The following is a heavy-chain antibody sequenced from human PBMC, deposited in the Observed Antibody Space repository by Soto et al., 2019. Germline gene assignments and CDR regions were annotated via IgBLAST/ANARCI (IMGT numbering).Heavy chain of an antibody. D-gene: IGHD2-2*01. V-gene: IGHV4-59*12. J-gene: IGHJ4*02. Sequence: SETLSLTCTVSGGSISSYYWSWIRQPPGKGLEWIGYIYYSGSTYNNPSLKSRVTISVDTSKNHFSLKLSSVTAADTAVYYCARGVVVPADFDYWGQGTLVTVSS. CDR3: ARGVVVPADFDY. CDR2: IYYSGST. CDR1: GGSISSYY.